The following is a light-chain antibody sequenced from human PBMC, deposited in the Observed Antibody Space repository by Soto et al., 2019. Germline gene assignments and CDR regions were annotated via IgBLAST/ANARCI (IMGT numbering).Light chain of an antibody. CDR2: EVT. J-gene: IGLJ1*01. V-gene: IGLV2-8*01. CDR3: SSYAGDNSYV. CDR1: SSDVGDYNY. Sequence: QPVLTQPPSASGSPGQSVTISCTGTSSDVGDYNYVSWYQQHPGKAPKLMIYEVTKRPSGVPDRFSGSKSGNTASLTVSGLQAEDEADYYCSSYAGDNSYVFGTGTKLTVL.